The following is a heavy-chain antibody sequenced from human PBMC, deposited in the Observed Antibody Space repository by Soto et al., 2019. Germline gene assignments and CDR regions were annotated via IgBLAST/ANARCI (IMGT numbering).Heavy chain of an antibody. CDR3: AKDSDIVVVPLFDY. CDR1: GFTFSSYA. V-gene: IGHV3-23*01. J-gene: IGHJ4*02. Sequence: EVQLLESGGGLVQPGGSLRLSCAASGFTFSSYAMSWVRQAPGKGLEWVSAISGSGGSTYYADSVKGRFTISRDKSKNTLYLQRNSLRAEDTAVYYCAKDSDIVVVPLFDYWGQGTLVTVSS. CDR2: ISGSGGST. D-gene: IGHD2-2*01.